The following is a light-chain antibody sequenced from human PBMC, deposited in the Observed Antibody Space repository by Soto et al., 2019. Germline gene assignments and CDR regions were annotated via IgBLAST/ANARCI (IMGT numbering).Light chain of an antibody. Sequence: QSALTQPASVSGSPGQPITISCTGTSSDVGGYNSVSWYQHHPGKAPKLLIYNVNSRPSWVSDRFSGSKSGNTASLTISGFQAEDEADSYCSSYTTSSTYVFGTGTKVTVL. V-gene: IGLV2-14*03. CDR1: SSDVGGYNS. J-gene: IGLJ1*01. CDR3: SSYTTSSTYV. CDR2: NVN.